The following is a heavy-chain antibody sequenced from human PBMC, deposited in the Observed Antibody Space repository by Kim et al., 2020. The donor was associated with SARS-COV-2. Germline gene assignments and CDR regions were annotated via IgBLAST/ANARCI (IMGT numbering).Heavy chain of an antibody. J-gene: IGHJ5*02. CDR2: IYYSGST. CDR1: GGSISSSSYY. Sequence: SETLSLTCTVSGGSISSSSYYWGWIRQPPGKGLEWIGSIYYSGSTYYNPSLKSRVTMSVDTSKNQFSLKLDSATATDTAVYYCARPKSTPYGPPKSWGQG. D-gene: IGHD2-21*01. CDR3: ARPKSTPYGPPKS. V-gene: IGHV4-39*01.